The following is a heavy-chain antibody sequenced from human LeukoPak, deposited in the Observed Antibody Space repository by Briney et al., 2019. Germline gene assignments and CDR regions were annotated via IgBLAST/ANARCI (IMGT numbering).Heavy chain of an antibody. Sequence: PGGSLRLSRAASGFTFSSYSMNWVRQAPGKGLEWVSSISSSSNYIYYADSVKGRFTISRDNAKNSLYLQMNSLRAEDTAVYYCAKDREMATTSYYFDYWGQGTLVTVSS. CDR1: GFTFSSYS. CDR2: ISSSSNYI. CDR3: AKDREMATTSYYFDY. D-gene: IGHD5-24*01. J-gene: IGHJ4*02. V-gene: IGHV3-21*01.